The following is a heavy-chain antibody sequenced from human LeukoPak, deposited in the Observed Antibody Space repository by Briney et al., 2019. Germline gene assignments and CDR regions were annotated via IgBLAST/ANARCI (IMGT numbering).Heavy chain of an antibody. J-gene: IGHJ4*02. CDR2: ISYDGSNK. Sequence: GGSLRLSCAASGFTFSSYAMHWVRQAPGKGLEWVAVISYDGSNKYYADSVKGRFTISRDNSKNTLYLQMNSLRAEDTAVYYCTAGDTVTTSSYYFDYWGQGTLVTVSS. CDR1: GFTFSSYA. V-gene: IGHV3-30-3*01. D-gene: IGHD4-11*01. CDR3: TAGDTVTTSSYYFDY.